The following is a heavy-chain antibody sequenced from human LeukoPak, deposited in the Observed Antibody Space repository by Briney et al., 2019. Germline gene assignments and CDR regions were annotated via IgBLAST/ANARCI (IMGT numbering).Heavy chain of an antibody. CDR3: AGGPRITIFGVVISGWFDP. Sequence: KPSETLSLTCAVYGGSFSGYYWSWIRQPPGKGLEWIGEINHSGSTNYNPSLKSRVTISVDTSKNQFSLKLSSVTAADTAVYYCAGGPRITIFGVVISGWFDPWGQGILVTVSS. CDR2: INHSGST. V-gene: IGHV4-34*01. D-gene: IGHD3-3*01. CDR1: GGSFSGYY. J-gene: IGHJ5*02.